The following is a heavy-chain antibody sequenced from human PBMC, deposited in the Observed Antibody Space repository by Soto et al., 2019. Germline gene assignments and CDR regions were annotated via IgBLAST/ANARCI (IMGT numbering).Heavy chain of an antibody. CDR3: ARDLAYCSGGSCYSSMGFDY. CDR1: GGSISSYY. V-gene: IGHV4-59*01. J-gene: IGHJ4*02. D-gene: IGHD2-15*01. Sequence: SETLSLTCTVSGGSISSYYWSWIRQPPGKGLEWIGYIYYSGSTNYNPSLKSRVTISVDTSKNQFSLKLRSVTAADTAVYYCARDLAYCSGGSCYSSMGFDYWGQGTLVTVSS. CDR2: IYYSGST.